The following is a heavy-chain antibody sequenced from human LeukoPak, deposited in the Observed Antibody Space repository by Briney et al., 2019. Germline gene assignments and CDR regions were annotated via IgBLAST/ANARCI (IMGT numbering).Heavy chain of an antibody. D-gene: IGHD3-22*01. J-gene: IGHJ3*02. CDR1: GYTFTSYG. CDR3: AREGRYYYDSSGYDAFDI. Sequence: ASVKVSCKASGYTFTSYGISWVRQAPGQGLEWMGWISAYNGNTNYAQKLQGRVTMTTDTSTSTAYMELRSLRSDDTAVYYCAREGRYYYDSSGYDAFDIWGQGTMVTVSS. CDR2: ISAYNGNT. V-gene: IGHV1-18*01.